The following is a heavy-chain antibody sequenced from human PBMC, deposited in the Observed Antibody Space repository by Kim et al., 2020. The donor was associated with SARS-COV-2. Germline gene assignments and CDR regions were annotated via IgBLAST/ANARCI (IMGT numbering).Heavy chain of an antibody. J-gene: IGHJ3*01. Sequence: TLSLTCSVSGASISSGDFYWSWIRQPPGKGLEWIGFIHSTGVAYYTPSLQGRTSILLDTSMNQFSLKINSVTGADTAVYFCARDSPGLYAGTTGRHAFDVWGQGKLVIVSS. D-gene: IGHD1-7*01. CDR3: ARDSPGLYAGTTGRHAFDV. V-gene: IGHV4-30-4*01. CDR1: GASISSGDFY. CDR2: IHSTGVA.